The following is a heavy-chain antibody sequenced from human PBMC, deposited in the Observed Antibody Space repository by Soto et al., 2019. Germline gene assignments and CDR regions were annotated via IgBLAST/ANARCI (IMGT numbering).Heavy chain of an antibody. J-gene: IGHJ4*02. CDR3: AHSTNYDILTGYIPYYFDY. D-gene: IGHD3-9*01. CDR2: IYWDDDK. Sequence: QITLKESGPTLVKPTQTLTLTCTFSGFSLSTSGVGVGWIRQPPGKALEWLALIYWDDDKRYSPSLKSRLTITKDTSKNQVVLKMTNLDHVETATYYCAHSTNYDILTGYIPYYFDYWGQGTLVTVSS. V-gene: IGHV2-5*02. CDR1: GFSLSTSGVG.